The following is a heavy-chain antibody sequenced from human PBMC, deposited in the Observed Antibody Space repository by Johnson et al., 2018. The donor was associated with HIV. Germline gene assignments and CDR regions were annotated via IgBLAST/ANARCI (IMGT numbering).Heavy chain of an antibody. CDR2: ISSTGSTI. Sequence: QVQLVESGGGLVQPGGSLRLSCAASGFTCSDYYMSWIRQAPGKGLEWVSYISSTGSTIYYADSVKGRIPLSRDNAKNSLNLQMNSLRAEDPAVYYCATLPGDIVVVPAAQPYDAFDILGQGTMVTVSS. CDR1: GFTCSDYY. J-gene: IGHJ3*02. CDR3: ATLPGDIVVVPAAQPYDAFDI. D-gene: IGHD2-2*01. V-gene: IGHV3-11*04.